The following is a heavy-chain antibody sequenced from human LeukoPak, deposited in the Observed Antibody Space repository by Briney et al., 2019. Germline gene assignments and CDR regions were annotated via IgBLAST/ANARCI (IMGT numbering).Heavy chain of an antibody. V-gene: IGHV4-38-2*01. CDR2: IDQRGST. J-gene: IGHJ4*02. CDR3: ARGDLYNYGKPFDS. D-gene: IGHD5-18*01. CDR1: GYSISSGYY. Sequence: SETLSLTCAVSGYSISSGYYWGWIRQPPGKGLEWIASIDQRGSTYYNPSLRRRVTISVDTSKNQFSLKLPSVTAADTAVYYCARGDLYNYGKPFDSWGQGTLVTVSS.